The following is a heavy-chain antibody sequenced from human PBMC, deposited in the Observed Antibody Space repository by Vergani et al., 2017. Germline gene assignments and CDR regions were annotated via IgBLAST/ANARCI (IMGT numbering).Heavy chain of an antibody. D-gene: IGHD6-13*01. CDR1: GGSISRNDYY. CDR3: ASKPTGTSWYSVKYYFDF. Sequence: QVQLQESGPGLVKPSQTLSLTCSVFGGSISRNDYYWSWIRQPPGKGLEWLGYIYYSGSTYYNPSLKSRLTMSVDTSKNQFSLELSSVTASDTAMYYCASKPTGTSWYSVKYYFDFWGQGTLVAVSS. J-gene: IGHJ4*02. CDR2: IYYSGST. V-gene: IGHV4-30-4*08.